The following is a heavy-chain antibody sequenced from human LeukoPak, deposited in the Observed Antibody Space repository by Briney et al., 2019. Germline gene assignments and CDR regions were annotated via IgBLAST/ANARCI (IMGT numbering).Heavy chain of an antibody. CDR1: GFTFSNYD. CDR2: IGTGGHT. V-gene: IGHV3-13*01. CDR3: ARDAHRGMDV. Sequence: PGGSLRLSCSASGFTFSNYDMHWVRQEKGKGLEWVSSIGTGGHTYYAPSVKGRFTISRDNANNMLYLQMNSLRAEDTAVYYCARDAHRGMDVWGQGTTVTVSS. J-gene: IGHJ6*02.